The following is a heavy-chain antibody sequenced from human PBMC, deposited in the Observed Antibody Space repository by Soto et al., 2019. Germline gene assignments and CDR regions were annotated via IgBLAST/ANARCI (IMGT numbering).Heavy chain of an antibody. CDR1: CGSISSGGYY. J-gene: IGHJ4*02. D-gene: IGHD5-18*01. V-gene: IGHV4-31*03. CDR3: ARSRGYSYALDY. CDR2: IYYSGST. Sequence: TQSLPCTVSCGSISSGGYYWIWILQHPGKGLEWIGYIYYSGSTYYNPSLKSRVTISVDTSKNQFSLKLSSVTAADTAVYYCARSRGYSYALDYWGQGTLVTVSS.